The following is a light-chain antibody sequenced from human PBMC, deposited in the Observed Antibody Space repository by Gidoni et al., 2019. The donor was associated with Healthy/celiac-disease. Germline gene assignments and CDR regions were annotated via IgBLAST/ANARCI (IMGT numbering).Light chain of an antibody. CDR1: QSLLHSNGYNY. Sequence: DIVMTQSPLSLPVTPGEPASISCRSSQSLLHSNGYNYLDWYLQKPGQSPQLLIYLGSNRASGVPDRFSGSVSGTDFTLKISRVEAEDVGVYYCMQALQTPLLTFXGXTKVXIK. CDR3: MQALQTPLLT. V-gene: IGKV2-28*01. CDR2: LGS. J-gene: IGKJ4*01.